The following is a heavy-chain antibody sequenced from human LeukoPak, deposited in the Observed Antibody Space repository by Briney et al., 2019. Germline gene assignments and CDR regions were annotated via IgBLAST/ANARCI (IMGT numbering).Heavy chain of an antibody. D-gene: IGHD6-6*01. V-gene: IGHV3-23*01. Sequence: GGSLRLSCAASGFSFSSYAMSWVRQAPGKGLEWVSAISGSGGSTYYADSVKGRFTISRDNSKNTLYLQMNSLRAEDTAVYYCAKPAARPHATLLFDYWGQGTLVTVSS. CDR3: AKPAARPHATLLFDY. CDR2: ISGSGGST. CDR1: GFSFSSYA. J-gene: IGHJ4*02.